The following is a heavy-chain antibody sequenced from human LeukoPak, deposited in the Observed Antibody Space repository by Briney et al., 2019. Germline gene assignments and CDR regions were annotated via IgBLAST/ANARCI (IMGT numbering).Heavy chain of an antibody. CDR3: ARAYNWNQDRGLRY. J-gene: IGHJ4*02. D-gene: IGHD1-20*01. V-gene: IGHV1-8*01. CDR2: MNPNSGNT. CDR1: GYTFTSYD. Sequence: ASVKVSCKASGYTFTSYDISWVRQAPGQGLEWMGWMNPNSGNTGYAQKFQGRFTMTRNTSISTAYMELSSLRSEDTAVYYCARAYNWNQDRGLRYWGQGTLVTVSS.